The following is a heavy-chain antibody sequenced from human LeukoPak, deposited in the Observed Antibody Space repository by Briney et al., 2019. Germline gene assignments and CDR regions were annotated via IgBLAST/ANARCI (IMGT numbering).Heavy chain of an antibody. V-gene: IGHV4-4*07. CDR1: GGSISSYY. J-gene: IGHJ3*02. D-gene: IGHD3-16*02. Sequence: SETLSLTCTVSGGSISSYYWSWIRQPAGKGLEWIGRIYTSGSTNYNPSLKSRVTISVDTSKNQFSLKLSSVTAADTAVYYCARGPEDYDYVWGSYRSSDAFDIWGQGTMVTVSS. CDR3: ARGPEDYDYVWGSYRSSDAFDI. CDR2: IYTSGST.